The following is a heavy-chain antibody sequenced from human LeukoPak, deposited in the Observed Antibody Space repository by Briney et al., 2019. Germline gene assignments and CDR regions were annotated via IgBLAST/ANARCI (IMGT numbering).Heavy chain of an antibody. CDR1: GFTFSNYG. J-gene: IGHJ4*02. D-gene: IGHD2-2*01. CDR2: IRFDGTDK. Sequence: QAGGSLRLSCGASGFTFSNYGMHWVRQAPGKGLEWVAFIRFDGTDKYYADSAKGRFTIYRDNPGNKLHLQMNSLRTEDTAVYYCATGGYDIGRPFGNWGQGTLVTVSS. V-gene: IGHV3-30*02. CDR3: ATGGYDIGRPFGN.